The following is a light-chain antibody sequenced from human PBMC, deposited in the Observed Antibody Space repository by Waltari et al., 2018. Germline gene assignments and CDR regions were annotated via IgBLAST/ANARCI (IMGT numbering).Light chain of an antibody. CDR2: WAS. Sequence: DIVMTQSPDSLAVSLGERATINCKSSQSVLYSSNNKNYLSWFQQKTGQPPKLLIYWASTRESGCPARFSGSGSGTDFTLTISSLQAEDVAVYYCQQYYGAPRTFGKGTKVEIK. CDR1: QSVLYSSNNKNY. V-gene: IGKV4-1*01. CDR3: QQYYGAPRT. J-gene: IGKJ1*01.